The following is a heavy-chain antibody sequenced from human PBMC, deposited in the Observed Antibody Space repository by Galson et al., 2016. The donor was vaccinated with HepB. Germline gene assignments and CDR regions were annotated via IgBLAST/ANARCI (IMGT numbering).Heavy chain of an antibody. J-gene: IGHJ4*02. CDR2: LSGSGSVL. D-gene: IGHD4-17*01. CDR3: VRSTYGDWHSV. V-gene: IGHV3-11*01. CDR1: GFAFLDYH. Sequence: SLRLSCAASGFAFLDYHMSWIRQAPGKGPQWVSYLSGSGSVLHYEDSVRGRFTIPKANAKNLLYLQLNRLRVEDTAVYYCVRSTYGDWHSVWGQGNKVTVSS.